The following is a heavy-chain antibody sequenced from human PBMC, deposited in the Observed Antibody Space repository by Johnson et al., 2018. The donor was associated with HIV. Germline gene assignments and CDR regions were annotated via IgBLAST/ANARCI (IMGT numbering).Heavy chain of an antibody. V-gene: IGHV3-20*04. D-gene: IGHD3-22*01. J-gene: IGHJ3*02. CDR1: GFTFDDYG. CDR2: INWNGGSI. Sequence: VQLVESGGGLVKPGGSLRLSCTASGFTFDDYGMSWVRQAPGKGLEWVSGINWNGGSIGYADSVKGRFTISRDNAKNSLYLQMNSLRAEDTALYYCAKALGIVVVLDAFDIWGQGTMVTVSS. CDR3: AKALGIVVVLDAFDI.